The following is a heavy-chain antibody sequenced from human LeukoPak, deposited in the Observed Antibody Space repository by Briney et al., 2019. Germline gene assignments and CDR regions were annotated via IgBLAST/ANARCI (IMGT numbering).Heavy chain of an antibody. D-gene: IGHD3-22*01. CDR2: IYYSGST. J-gene: IGHJ4*02. V-gene: IGHV4-59*08. Sequence: SETLSLTCTVSGGSISSYYWSWIRQPPGKGLEWIGYIYYSGSTNYNPSLKSRVTISVDTSKNQFSLKLSSVTAADTAVYYCAREDYYDSSGYYLDYWGQGTLVTVSS. CDR1: GGSISSYY. CDR3: AREDYYDSSGYYLDY.